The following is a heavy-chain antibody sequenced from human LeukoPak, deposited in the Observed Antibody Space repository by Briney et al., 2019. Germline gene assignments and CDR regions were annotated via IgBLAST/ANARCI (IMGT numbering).Heavy chain of an antibody. D-gene: IGHD6-19*01. J-gene: IGHJ4*02. V-gene: IGHV4-59*08. CDR1: GGPIRGCH. CDR2: IYYSGST. Sequence: SETLSLTCSVSGGPIRGCHWSWIRQPPGQGLEWIGYIYYSGSTNYNPSLKSRVIISRDTSKNQFSLNLSSVTAADTAVYCCARGYTDGWLIGYWGQGTLVTVSS. CDR3: ARGYTDGWLIGY.